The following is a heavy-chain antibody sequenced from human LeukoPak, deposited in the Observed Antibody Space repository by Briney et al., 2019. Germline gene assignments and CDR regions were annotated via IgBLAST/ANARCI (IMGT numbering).Heavy chain of an antibody. D-gene: IGHD6-6*01. J-gene: IGHJ4*02. CDR3: ARDANPEYNSSPAFDY. V-gene: IGHV1-69*04. CDR1: GGTFSSYA. Sequence: ASVKVSCKASGGTFSSYAISWVRQAPGQGLEWMGRIIPILGIANYAQKFQGRVTITADESTSTAYMELSSLRSEDTAVYYCARDANPEYNSSPAFDYWGQGTLVTVPS. CDR2: IIPILGIA.